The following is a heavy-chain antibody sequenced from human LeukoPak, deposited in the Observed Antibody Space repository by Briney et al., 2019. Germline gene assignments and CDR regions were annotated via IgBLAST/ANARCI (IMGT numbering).Heavy chain of an antibody. D-gene: IGHD3-22*01. CDR3: ARHYYYDSSGYSNWFDP. Sequence: SETLSLTCTVSGVSITSYYWTWIRQPPGKGLEWVGYMYFGERTNYNPSLKSRATISIDTSKKQFSLKLKSVTAADTAVYYCARHYYYDSSGYSNWFDPWGQGTLVTVSS. CDR2: MYFGERT. V-gene: IGHV4-59*01. CDR1: GVSITSYY. J-gene: IGHJ5*02.